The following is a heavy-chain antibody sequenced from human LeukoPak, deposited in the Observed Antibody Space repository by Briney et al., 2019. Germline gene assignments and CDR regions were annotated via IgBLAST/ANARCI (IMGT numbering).Heavy chain of an antibody. CDR3: ARGSSSSPGAADAFDT. V-gene: IGHV1-46*01. Sequence: ASVKVSCKASGYTFTSYYMLWVRQAPGQGLEWMGIINPSGGSTSYAQKFQGRVTMTRDMPTSTVYMELSSLRSDDTAVYYCARGSSSSPGAADAFDTWGQGTMVTVSS. J-gene: IGHJ3*02. D-gene: IGHD6-6*01. CDR1: GYTFTSYY. CDR2: INPSGGST.